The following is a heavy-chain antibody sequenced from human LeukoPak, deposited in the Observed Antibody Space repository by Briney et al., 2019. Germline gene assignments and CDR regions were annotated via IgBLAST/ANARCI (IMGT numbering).Heavy chain of an antibody. CDR1: GDSVSSNSAA. CDR3: ARGYYYGSAYYYYYMDV. V-gene: IGHV6-1*01. D-gene: IGHD3-10*01. J-gene: IGHJ6*03. CDR2: TYYRSKWYN. Sequence: SQTLSLTCAISGDSVSSNSAAWNWIRQSPSRGLEWLGRTYYRSKWYNDYAVSVKSRITINPDTSKNQFSLQLNSVTPEDTAVYSCARGYYYGSAYYYYYMDVWGKGTTVTVSS.